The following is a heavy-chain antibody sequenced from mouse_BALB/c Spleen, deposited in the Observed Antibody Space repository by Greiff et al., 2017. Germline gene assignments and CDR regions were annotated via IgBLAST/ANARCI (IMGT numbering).Heavy chain of an antibody. D-gene: IGHD1-1*01. Sequence: ESGPGLVKPSQSLSLTCSVTGYSITSGYYWNWIRQFPGNQLEWMGYISYDGSNNYNPSLKNRISITRDTSKNQFFLKLNSVTTEDTATYYCARDYGSSGYYAMDYWGQGTSVTVSS. CDR2: ISYDGSN. J-gene: IGHJ4*01. CDR1: GYSITSGYY. V-gene: IGHV3-6*02. CDR3: ARDYGSSGYYAMDY.